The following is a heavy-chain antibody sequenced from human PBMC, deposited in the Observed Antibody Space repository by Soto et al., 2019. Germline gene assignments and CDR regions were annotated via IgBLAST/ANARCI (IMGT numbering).Heavy chain of an antibody. Sequence: SETLSLTCTVSGGSISSGGYYRSWIRQHPGKGLEWIGYIYYSGSTYYNPSLKSRVTISVDTSKNQFSLKLSSVTAADTAVYYCARDLAGASVWFDPWGQGTLVTVSS. CDR3: ARDLAGASVWFDP. CDR2: IYYSGST. D-gene: IGHD3-10*01. V-gene: IGHV4-31*03. CDR1: GGSISSGGYY. J-gene: IGHJ5*02.